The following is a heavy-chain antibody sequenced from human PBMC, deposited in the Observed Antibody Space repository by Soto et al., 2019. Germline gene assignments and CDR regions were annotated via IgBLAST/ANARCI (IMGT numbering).Heavy chain of an antibody. CDR3: ARDRGSYGYVK. V-gene: IGHV3-23*01. CDR2: ISGSGNST. Sequence: VCLRLSCVACCFSFNKHALAWVRQAPGKGLEWVSSISGSGNSTYYADSVKGRFTISRDNFKTTLSLQMNSPTGDDTAVYYCARDRGSYGYVKWGQGTPVTVPS. CDR1: CFSFNKHA. J-gene: IGHJ4*02. D-gene: IGHD3-16*01.